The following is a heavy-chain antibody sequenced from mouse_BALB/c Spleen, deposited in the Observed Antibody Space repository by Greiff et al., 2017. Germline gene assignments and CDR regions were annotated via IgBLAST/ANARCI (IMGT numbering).Heavy chain of an antibody. CDR1: GFSLTSYG. CDR3: AREEHNGSPYFDY. V-gene: IGHV2-9*02. CDR2: IWAGGST. J-gene: IGHJ2*01. D-gene: IGHD2-2*01. Sequence: VMLVESGPGLVAPSQSLSITCTVSGFSLTSYGVHWVRQPPGKGLEWLGVIWAGGSTNYNSALMSRLSISKDNSKSQVFLKMNSLQTDDTAMYYCAREEHNGSPYFDYWGQGTTLTVSS.